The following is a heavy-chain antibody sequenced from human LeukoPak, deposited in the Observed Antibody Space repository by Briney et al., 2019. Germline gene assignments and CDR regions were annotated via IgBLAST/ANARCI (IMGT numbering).Heavy chain of an antibody. CDR1: GGSISSYY. V-gene: IGHV4-59*12. CDR3: ARDQTWSGVATSS. D-gene: IGHD5-12*01. J-gene: IGHJ4*02. CDR2: IYYSGST. Sequence: SETLSLTCTVSGGSISSYYWSWIRQPPGKGLEWIGYIYYSGSTNYNPSLKSRVTISVDTSKNQFSLKLSSVTAADTAVYYCARDQTWSGVATSSWGQGTLVTVSS.